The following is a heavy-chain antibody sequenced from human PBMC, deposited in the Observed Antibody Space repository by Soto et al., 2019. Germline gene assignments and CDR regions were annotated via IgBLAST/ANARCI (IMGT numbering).Heavy chain of an antibody. CDR1: GGTFSSYA. CDR3: ARCGDDNYYESSGAFDI. Sequence: QVQLVQSGAEVKKPGSSVKVSCKASGGTFSSYAISWVRQAPGQGLEWMGGIIPIFGTANYAQKFQGRVTITADESTSTAYMELSSLRSEDTAVYYCARCGDDNYYESSGAFDIWGQGTMVTVSS. J-gene: IGHJ3*02. V-gene: IGHV1-69*01. D-gene: IGHD3-22*01. CDR2: IIPIFGTA.